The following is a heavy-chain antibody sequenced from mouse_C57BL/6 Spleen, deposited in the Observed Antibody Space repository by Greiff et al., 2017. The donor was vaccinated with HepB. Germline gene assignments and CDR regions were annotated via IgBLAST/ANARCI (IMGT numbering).Heavy chain of an antibody. J-gene: IGHJ4*01. D-gene: IGHD2-1*01. CDR2: IRWKSDNYAT. CDR3: TVYYGNYYAMDY. CDR1: GFTFSNYR. V-gene: IGHV6-3*01. Sequence: EVQLVESGGGLVQPGGSMKLSCVASGFTFSNYRMNWVRQSPEKGLEWVAQIRWKSDNYATHYAESVKGRLTISRDESKSSVYLQMYNVRAEDTGIYYCTVYYGNYYAMDYWGQGTSVTVSS.